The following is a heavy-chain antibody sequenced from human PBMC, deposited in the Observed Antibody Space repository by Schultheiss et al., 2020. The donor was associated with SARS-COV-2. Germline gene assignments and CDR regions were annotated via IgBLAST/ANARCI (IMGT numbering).Heavy chain of an antibody. Sequence: GGSLRLSCAASGFTFSSYGMHWVRQAPGKGLEWVAVIWYDGSNKYYVDSVKGRFTISRDNSKNMLYLQMNSLRAEDTAVYYCARDLRSSGEYFQHWGQGTLVTVSS. CDR1: GFTFSSYG. D-gene: IGHD6-6*01. V-gene: IGHV3-33*01. J-gene: IGHJ1*01. CDR3: ARDLRSSGEYFQH. CDR2: IWYDGSNK.